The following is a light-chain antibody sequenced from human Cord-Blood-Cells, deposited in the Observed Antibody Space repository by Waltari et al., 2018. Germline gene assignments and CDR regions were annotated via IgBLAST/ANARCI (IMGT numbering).Light chain of an antibody. Sequence: NFMLTQPHSVSESPGKTVTISCTRSSGSIASNYVQWYQQRPGSSPTTVIYEDNQRPSGGPGRFSGSIDSSSNSASLTISGLKTEDEADYYCQSYDSSNRVFGGGTKLTVL. CDR2: EDN. CDR3: QSYDSSNRV. V-gene: IGLV6-57*01. CDR1: SGSIASNY. J-gene: IGLJ3*02.